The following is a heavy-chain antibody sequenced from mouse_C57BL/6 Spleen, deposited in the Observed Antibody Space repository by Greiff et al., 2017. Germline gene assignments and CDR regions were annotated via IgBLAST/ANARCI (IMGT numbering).Heavy chain of an antibody. D-gene: IGHD2-3*01. CDR2: IDPEDGDT. J-gene: IGHJ3*01. V-gene: IGHV14-1*01. CDR1: GFNIKDYY. Sequence: EVQLQQSGAELVRPGASVKLSCTASGFNIKDYYMHWVKQRPEQGLEWIGRIDPEDGDTEYAPKFQGKATMTADTFSNTAYLQLSSLTSEDTAVYYCTISYDGYYGGTPWFAYWGQGTLVTVSA. CDR3: TISYDGYYGGTPWFAY.